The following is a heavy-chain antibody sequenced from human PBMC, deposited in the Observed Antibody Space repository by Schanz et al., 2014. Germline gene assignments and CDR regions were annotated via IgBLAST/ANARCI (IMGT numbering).Heavy chain of an antibody. Sequence: QVQLVQSGAEVKKPGASVKVSCRASGYTFSSYGITWVRQAPGQGLQWMGWISPSLGLAKYEQKFQDKVTITAYTSTTTAYMELSGLRSEDTAVYYCARDRLECGAECYSVEVFEIWGQGTLVIVSS. CDR1: GYTFSSYG. V-gene: IGHV1-69*09. CDR2: ISPSLGLA. D-gene: IGHD2-21*01. J-gene: IGHJ4*02. CDR3: ARDRLECGAECYSVEVFEI.